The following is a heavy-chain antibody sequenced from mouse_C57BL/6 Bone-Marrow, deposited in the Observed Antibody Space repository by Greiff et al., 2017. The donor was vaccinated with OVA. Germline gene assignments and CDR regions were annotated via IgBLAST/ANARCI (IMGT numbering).Heavy chain of an antibody. CDR1: GFTFSSYT. V-gene: IGHV5-9*01. CDR3: ARLYYYGSSSHWYFDV. Sequence: EVQVVESGGGLVKPGGSLKLSCAASGFTFSSYTMSWVRQTPEKRLEWVATISGGGGNTYYPDSVKGRFTISRDNAKNTLYLQMSSLRSEDTALYYCARLYYYGSSSHWYFDVWGTGTTVTVSS. CDR2: ISGGGGNT. D-gene: IGHD1-1*01. J-gene: IGHJ1*03.